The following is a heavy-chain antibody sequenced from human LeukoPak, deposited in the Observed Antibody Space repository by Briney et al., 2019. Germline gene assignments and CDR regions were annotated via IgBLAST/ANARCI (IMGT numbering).Heavy chain of an antibody. Sequence: PGGSLRLSCVVSGFTFDDYAMHWVRQAPGKGLEWVSGISWSSGSVGYADSVKGRFTISRDNAKNSLYLQMNSLRAEGTALYYCAKDTTVHFYGSGSCLDSWGQGTLVTVSS. V-gene: IGHV3-9*01. J-gene: IGHJ4*02. CDR1: GFTFDDYA. D-gene: IGHD3-10*01. CDR2: ISWSSGSV. CDR3: AKDTTVHFYGSGSCLDS.